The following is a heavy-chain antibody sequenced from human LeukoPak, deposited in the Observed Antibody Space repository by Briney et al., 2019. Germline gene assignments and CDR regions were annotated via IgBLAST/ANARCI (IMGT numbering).Heavy chain of an antibody. Sequence: PSQTLSLTCTVSGGSISSGSYYWSWIRQPAGKGLEWIGRIYTSGSTNYNPSLKSRVTISVDTSKNQFSLKLSSVTAADTAVYYCARIVRTGATTIFDYWGQGTLVTVSS. D-gene: IGHD1-26*01. CDR1: GGSISSGSYY. V-gene: IGHV4-61*02. CDR2: IYTSGST. CDR3: ARIVRTGATTIFDY. J-gene: IGHJ4*02.